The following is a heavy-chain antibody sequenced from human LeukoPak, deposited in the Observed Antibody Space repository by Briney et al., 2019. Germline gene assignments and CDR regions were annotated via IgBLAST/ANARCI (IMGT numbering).Heavy chain of an antibody. CDR2: MNPNSGNT. V-gene: IGHV1-8*01. J-gene: IGHJ2*01. D-gene: IGHD6-19*01. CDR1: GYTFTSYD. Sequence: GASVKVSCKASGYTFTSYDINWVRQATGQGLEWMGWMNPNSGNTGYAQKFQGRVTMTRNTSISTAYMELSRLRSEDTAVYYCARGRGQWLARGTNWYFDLWGRGTLVTVSS. CDR3: ARGRGQWLARGTNWYFDL.